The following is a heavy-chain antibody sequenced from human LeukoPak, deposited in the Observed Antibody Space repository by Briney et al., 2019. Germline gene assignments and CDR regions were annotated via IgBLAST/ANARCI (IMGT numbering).Heavy chain of an antibody. CDR2: IYGNAGST. J-gene: IGHJ4*02. D-gene: IGHD3-22*01. CDR3: ARAGSDNYYSGVNY. Sequence: GGSLRLSCAASGFTVSFYAMSWVRQAPGKGLEWVSGIYGNAGSTFYADSVRGRFTISRDNSKNTLYLQMDSLRAEDTAIYYCARAGSDNYYSGVNYWGQGTLVTVSS. V-gene: IGHV3-23*01. CDR1: GFTVSFYA.